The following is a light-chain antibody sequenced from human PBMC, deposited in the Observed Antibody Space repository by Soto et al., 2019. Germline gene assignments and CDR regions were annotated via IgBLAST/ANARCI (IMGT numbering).Light chain of an antibody. V-gene: IGKV1-5*03. J-gene: IGKJ2*01. CDR1: QSISSW. CDR2: KAS. Sequence: DIQMTQSPSTLSASVGDRVTITCRASQSISSWLAWYQQKPGKAPNLLIYKASFLESGVPSRFSGSASGTEFTLTISSLQPDDFATYYCQQYNSYPYTFDQGTKLVIK. CDR3: QQYNSYPYT.